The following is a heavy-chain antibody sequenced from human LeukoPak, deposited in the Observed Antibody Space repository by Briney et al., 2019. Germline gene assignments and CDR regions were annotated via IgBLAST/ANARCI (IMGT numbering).Heavy chain of an antibody. Sequence: PGGSLRLSCAASGFTFSDYYMSWIRQAPGKGLEWVSYISSSSSYTNYAASAKGRFTISRDNAKNSLYLQMNSLRAEDTAVYYCARDRGSGWYLYYFDYWGQGTLVTVSS. D-gene: IGHD6-19*01. J-gene: IGHJ4*02. CDR3: ARDRGSGWYLYYFDY. CDR2: ISSSSSYT. CDR1: GFTFSDYY. V-gene: IGHV3-11*06.